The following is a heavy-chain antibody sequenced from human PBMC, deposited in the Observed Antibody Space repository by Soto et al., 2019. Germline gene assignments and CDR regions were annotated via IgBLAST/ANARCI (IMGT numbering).Heavy chain of an antibody. D-gene: IGHD4-17*01. V-gene: IGHV3-30*03. CDR1: GFTFSSYG. CDR2: ISYDGSNK. J-gene: IGHJ4*02. Sequence: QVQLVESGGGVVQPGRSLRLSCAASGFTFSSYGMHWVRQAPGKGLEWVAVISYDGSNKYYADSVKGRFTISRDNSKNTLYLQMNSLRAEDTAVYYCATGRVMTTVTGGFGYWGQGTLVTVSS. CDR3: ATGRVMTTVTGGFGY.